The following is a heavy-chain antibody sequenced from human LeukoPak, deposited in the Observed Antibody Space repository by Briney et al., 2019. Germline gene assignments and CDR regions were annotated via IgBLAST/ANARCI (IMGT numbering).Heavy chain of an antibody. V-gene: IGHV4-4*07. CDR3: ARGSTYSSSSGIDY. J-gene: IGHJ4*02. D-gene: IGHD6-6*01. CDR1: GGTISSYY. Sequence: SETLSLTCTVSGGTISSYYWSWIRQPAGKGLEWIGRIYTSGSTNYNPSLKSRVTMSVDTSKNQFSLKLSSVTAADTAVYYCARGSTYSSSSGIDYWGQGTLVTVSS. CDR2: IYTSGST.